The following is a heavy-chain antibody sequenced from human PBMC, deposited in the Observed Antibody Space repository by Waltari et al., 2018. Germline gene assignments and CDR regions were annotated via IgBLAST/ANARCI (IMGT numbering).Heavy chain of an antibody. Sequence: QVQLVQSGAEVKKPGASVKVSCKASGYTFTSYGIRWVRQAPRQGLEWMGWVSAYNGNTNYAQKCQGRVTMTTDTSTSTDYMELRSLGSDDTAVYYCARDYDRVLRGDYWGQGTLVTVSS. J-gene: IGHJ4*02. D-gene: IGHD3-22*01. V-gene: IGHV1-18*01. CDR1: GYTFTSYG. CDR2: VSAYNGNT. CDR3: ARDYDRVLRGDY.